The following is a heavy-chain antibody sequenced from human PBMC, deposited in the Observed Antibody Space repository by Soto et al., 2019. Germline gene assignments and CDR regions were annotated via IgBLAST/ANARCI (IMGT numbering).Heavy chain of an antibody. V-gene: IGHV4-39*01. CDR3: ARLYYYGSGSYYNPFSSWFEP. D-gene: IGHD3-10*01. J-gene: IGHJ5*02. CDR2: IYYSGST. CDR1: GGSISSRSHY. Sequence: SETLSLTCPVSGGSISSRSHYCGWIRQPPGKGLEWIGSIYYSGSTYYNQSLKSRVTISVDTSKNQFSLKLSSVTAADTAVYYCARLYYYGSGSYYNPFSSWFEPWGQGTLVT.